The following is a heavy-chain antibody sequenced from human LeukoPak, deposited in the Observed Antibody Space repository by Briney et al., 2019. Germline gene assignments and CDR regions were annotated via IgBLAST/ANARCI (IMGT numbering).Heavy chain of an antibody. CDR2: IYYSGST. CDR1: GGSISRYY. V-gene: IGHV4-59*12. CDR3: ARDHAYYYGMDV. J-gene: IGHJ6*02. Sequence: SETLSLTCIVSGGSISRYYWSWIRQPPGKGLEWIGYIYYSGSTYYNPSHKSRVTISVDTSKNQFSLKLSSVTAADTAVYYCARDHAYYYGMDVWGQGTTVTVSS.